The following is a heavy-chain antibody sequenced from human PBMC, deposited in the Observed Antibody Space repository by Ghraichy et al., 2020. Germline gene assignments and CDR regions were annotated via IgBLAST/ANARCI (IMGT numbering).Heavy chain of an antibody. D-gene: IGHD2-2*01. CDR3: VKSDCGSTGCHLLHY. Sequence: GGSLRLSCAASGFTFDDYAMHWVRQAPGKGLEWVSGISWNSGIMGYADSVKGRFTISRDNAKKSLYLQMNSLRAEDTALYYCVKSDCGSTGCHLLHYWGQGTLVTVSS. CDR2: ISWNSGIM. CDR1: GFTFDDYA. J-gene: IGHJ4*02. V-gene: IGHV3-9*01.